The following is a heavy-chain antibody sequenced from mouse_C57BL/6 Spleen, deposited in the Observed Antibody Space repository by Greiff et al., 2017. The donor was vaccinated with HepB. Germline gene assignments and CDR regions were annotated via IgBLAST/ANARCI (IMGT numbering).Heavy chain of an antibody. CDR1: GYTFTSYW. CDR3: ARSWYYGSSYHWYFDV. Sequence: QVQLQQPGAELVKPGASVKLSCKASGYTFTSYWMQWVKQRPGQGLEWIGEIDPSDSYTNYNQKFKGKATLTVDTSSSTAYMQLSSLTSEDSAVYYCARSWYYGSSYHWYFDVWGTGTTVTVSS. J-gene: IGHJ1*03. CDR2: IDPSDSYT. D-gene: IGHD1-1*01. V-gene: IGHV1-50*01.